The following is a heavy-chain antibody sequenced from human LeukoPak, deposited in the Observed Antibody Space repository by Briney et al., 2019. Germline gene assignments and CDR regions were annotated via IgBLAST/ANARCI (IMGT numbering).Heavy chain of an antibody. J-gene: IGHJ5*02. Sequence: PSETLSLTCTVSGGSISTYYWSWIRQPPGKGLEWIGYIYYTGSTSYNPSLKSRVAMSLDASKNQFSLELNSVTPADTAVYYCARGGNYWPQWWFDPWGRGTLVSVSS. CDR3: ARGGNYWPQWWFDP. D-gene: IGHD1-26*01. CDR2: IYYTGST. CDR1: GGSISTYY. V-gene: IGHV4-59*01.